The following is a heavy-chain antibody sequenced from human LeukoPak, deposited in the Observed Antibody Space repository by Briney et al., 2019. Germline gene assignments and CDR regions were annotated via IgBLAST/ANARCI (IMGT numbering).Heavy chain of an antibody. CDR1: GFTFSSYG. CDR3: ARDLTVEPDRGPYYYYGMDV. Sequence: PGGSLRLSCAASGFTFSSYGMHWARKAPGKGLEWVAVIWYDGSNKYYADSVKGRFTISRDNSKNMLYLQMNSLRAEDTAVYYCARDLTVEPDRGPYYYYGMDVWGQGTTVTVSS. V-gene: IGHV3-33*01. D-gene: IGHD4-23*01. J-gene: IGHJ6*02. CDR2: IWYDGSNK.